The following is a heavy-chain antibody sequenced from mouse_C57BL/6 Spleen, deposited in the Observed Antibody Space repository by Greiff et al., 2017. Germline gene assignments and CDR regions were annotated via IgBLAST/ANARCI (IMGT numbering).Heavy chain of an antibody. D-gene: IGHD6-1*01. CDR1: GFTFSSYA. J-gene: IGHJ3*01. Sequence: DVKLVESGGGLVKPGGSLKLSCAASGFTFSSYAMSWVRQTPEKRLEWVATISDGGSYTYYPDNVKGRFTISRDNAKNNLYLQMSHLKSEDTAMYYCAASRWFAYWGQGTLVTVSA. CDR2: ISDGGSYT. CDR3: AASRWFAY. V-gene: IGHV5-4*03.